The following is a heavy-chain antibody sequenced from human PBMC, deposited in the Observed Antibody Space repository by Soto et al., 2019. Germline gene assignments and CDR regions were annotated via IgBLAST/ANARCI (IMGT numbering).Heavy chain of an antibody. CDR3: ARTGATNWWVGWGGYFDY. CDR1: GGSISSGGYY. Sequence: QVQLQESGPGLVKPSQTLSLTCTVSGGSISSGGYYWSWIRQHPGKGLEWIGYINYTGSTSYNPSLKSRVTISVDTSKNQFSLKLSSVSAAGTAVYYCARTGATNWWVGWGGYFDYWGQGTLVSVSS. D-gene: IGHD5-12*01. CDR2: INYTGST. J-gene: IGHJ4*02. V-gene: IGHV4-31*03.